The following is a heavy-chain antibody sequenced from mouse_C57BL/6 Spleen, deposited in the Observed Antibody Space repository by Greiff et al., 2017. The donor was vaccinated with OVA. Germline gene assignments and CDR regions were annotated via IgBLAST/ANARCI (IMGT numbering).Heavy chain of an antibody. CDR2: IYPSDSET. CDR1: GYTFTSYW. J-gene: IGHJ3*01. V-gene: IGHV1-61*01. D-gene: IGHD3-2*02. CDR3: ARREGGSGSFAY. Sequence: QVQLQQPGAELVRPGSSVKLSCKASGYTFTSYWMEWVKQRPGQGLEWIGNIYPSDSETHYNQKFKDKATLTVDKSSSTAYMQRSSLTSEDSAVYYGARREGGSGSFAYWGQGTLVTVSA.